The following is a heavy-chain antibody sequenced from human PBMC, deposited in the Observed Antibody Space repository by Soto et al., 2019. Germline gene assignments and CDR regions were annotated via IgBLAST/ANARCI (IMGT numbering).Heavy chain of an antibody. CDR1: GYTFSDHY. V-gene: IGHV1-2*02. CDR2: INPDNGGT. CDR3: ARIPVSDFVWGSYRYTSDY. J-gene: IGHJ4*01. Sequence: ASVKVSCKASGYTFSDHYIHWVRQAPGQGLEWMGWINPDNGGTNYALNFRGRVTMTRDTSISTAYMELTSLTSDDKAVYFCARIPVSDFVWGSYRYTSDYPGRG. D-gene: IGHD3-16*02.